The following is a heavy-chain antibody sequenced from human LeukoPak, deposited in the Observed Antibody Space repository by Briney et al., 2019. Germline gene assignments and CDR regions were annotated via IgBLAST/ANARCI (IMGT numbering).Heavy chain of an antibody. J-gene: IGHJ6*03. Sequence: SETLSLTCTVSGYSLTSGYYWGWIRQPPGKGLEWIGSIFHSGNTFYNPSLMSRVAISVDTSKNQFSLKLRSVTAADTAVNFCARGYNYVYYMDVWGKGTTVTVSS. CDR3: ARGYNYVYYMDV. V-gene: IGHV4-38-2*02. D-gene: IGHD5-18*01. CDR1: GYSLTSGYY. CDR2: IFHSGNT.